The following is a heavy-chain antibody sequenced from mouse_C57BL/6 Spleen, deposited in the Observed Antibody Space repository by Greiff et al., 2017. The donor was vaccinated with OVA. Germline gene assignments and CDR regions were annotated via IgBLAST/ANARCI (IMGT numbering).Heavy chain of an antibody. V-gene: IGHV1-26*01. CDR2: INPNNGGT. Sequence: VQLQQSGPELVKPGASVKISCKASGYTFTDYYMNWVKQSHGKSLEWIGDINPNNGGTSYNQKFKGKATLTVDKSSSTAYMELRSLTSEDSAVYYCARELSFDYWGQGTTLTVSS. J-gene: IGHJ2*01. CDR3: ARELSFDY. CDR1: GYTFTDYY.